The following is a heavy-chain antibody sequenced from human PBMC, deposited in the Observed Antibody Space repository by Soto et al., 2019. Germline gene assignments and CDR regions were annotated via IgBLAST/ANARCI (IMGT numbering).Heavy chain of an antibody. V-gene: IGHV3-53*01. CDR1: GFTVSNNY. D-gene: IGHD3-16*01. Sequence: EVQLVESGGGLIQPGGSLRLSCAVSGFTVSNNYMSWVRQAPGKGLEGVSVIYSGGYTAYGDSVKGRFTISRDNSKNTLYLKINSLGAAATRVYYGAGQGGGGGYWGQGTLVTVSS. CDR3: AGQGGGGGY. CDR2: IYSGGYT. J-gene: IGHJ4*02.